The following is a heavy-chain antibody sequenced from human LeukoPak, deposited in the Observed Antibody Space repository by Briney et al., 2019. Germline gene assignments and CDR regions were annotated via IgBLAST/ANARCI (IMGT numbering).Heavy chain of an antibody. CDR3: ARDDGDYVSDAFDI. CDR2: MNPNSGNT. Sequence: GASVKVSCKASGYTFTSYDINWVRQATGQGLEWMGWMNPNSGNTGYAQKFQGRVTMTRNTSISTAYMELSSLRSEDTAVYYCARDDGDYVSDAFDIWGQGTMVTVSS. CDR1: GYTFTSYD. J-gene: IGHJ3*02. V-gene: IGHV1-8*01. D-gene: IGHD4-17*01.